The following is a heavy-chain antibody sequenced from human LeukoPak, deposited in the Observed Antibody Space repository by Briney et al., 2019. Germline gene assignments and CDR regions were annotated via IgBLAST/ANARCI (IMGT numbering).Heavy chain of an antibody. CDR1: GFTSTSDP. CDR2: ISGSGGST. J-gene: IGHJ3*01. Sequence: SRGSLRLSCAASGFTSTSDPMGCVCQAPGKGLEWVSAISGSGGSTYYADSVKGRFTISRDNSKNTLYLQMNSLRAEDTAVYYCAKDRSLYYSWSGTDAFQLWPQGTMVTVSS. CDR3: AKDRSLYYSWSGTDAFQL. V-gene: IGHV3-23*01. D-gene: IGHD3-3*01.